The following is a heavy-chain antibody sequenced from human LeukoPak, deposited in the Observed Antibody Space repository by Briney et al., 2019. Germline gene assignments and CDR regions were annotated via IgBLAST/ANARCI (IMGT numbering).Heavy chain of an antibody. CDR2: ISSSGSTI. CDR3: AGLGSGHDTSRTYFDY. D-gene: IGHD5-12*01. V-gene: IGHV3-11*04. Sequence: GGSLRLSCAASGFTFSDYYMSWIRQAPGKGLEWVSYISSSGSTIYYADSVKGRFTISRDNAKNSLYLQMNSLRAEDTAVYYCAGLGSGHDTSRTYFDYWGQGTLVTVSS. CDR1: GFTFSDYY. J-gene: IGHJ4*02.